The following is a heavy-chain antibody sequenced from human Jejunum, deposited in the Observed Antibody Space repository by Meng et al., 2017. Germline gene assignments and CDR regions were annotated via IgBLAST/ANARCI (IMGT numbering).Heavy chain of an antibody. CDR3: ARATGENGLGNWLDP. D-gene: IGHD7-27*01. J-gene: IGHJ5*02. CDR1: GASISSGVYH. CDR2: IYTSGTT. Sequence: LRLSCTVSGASISSGVYHWSWIRQAAGKGLEWIGRIYTSGTTNYNSSLESRVTISLDTSKNQFSLRLSSVTAADTAVYYCARATGENGLGNWLDPWGQGTLVTVSS. V-gene: IGHV4-61*02.